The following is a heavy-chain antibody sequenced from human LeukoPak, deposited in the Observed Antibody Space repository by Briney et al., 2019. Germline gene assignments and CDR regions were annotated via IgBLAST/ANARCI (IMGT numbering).Heavy chain of an antibody. CDR1: GFTFSDHY. CDR3: ARVPISMKVVPVGGEYFDS. J-gene: IGHJ4*02. D-gene: IGHD3-22*01. V-gene: IGHV3-72*01. CDR2: TRTKANTYTT. Sequence: GGSLRLSCAASGFTFSDHYMDWVRQAPGKGLQWVGRTRTKANTYTTEYAASVKGRFTISRDDSKNSLYLQMNGLKTEDTAVYYCARVPISMKVVPVGGEYFDSWGQGTLVTVSS.